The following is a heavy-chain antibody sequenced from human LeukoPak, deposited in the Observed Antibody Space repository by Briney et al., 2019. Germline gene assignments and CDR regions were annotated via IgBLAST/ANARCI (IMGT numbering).Heavy chain of an antibody. CDR1: GFAFSSYW. J-gene: IGHJ4*02. V-gene: IGHV3-7*01. CDR2: IKPDGSGK. CDR3: SSQPAVLDLDC. D-gene: IGHD2/OR15-2a*01. Sequence: GGSLRRSCAASGFAFSSYWMTWVRQAPGKGREWVANIKPDGSGKNYVDSVKGRFTISRDNAKNSLYLQMRGLRVEDTAVYYCSSQPAVLDLDCWGQGALVTVSS.